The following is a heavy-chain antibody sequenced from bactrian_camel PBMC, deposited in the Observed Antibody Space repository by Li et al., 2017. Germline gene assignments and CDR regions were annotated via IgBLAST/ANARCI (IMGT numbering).Heavy chain of an antibody. D-gene: IGHD4*01. Sequence: QLVESGGGLVQPGGSLRLSCVASGYALSYNFSRSCMGWSRQAPGKEREWVAGIDSGGSTSYSESVQGRFTISRDNAKNTVYLQMNSLKSEDTALYYGATSYYSDYDLAPGIGYWGQGTQVTVS. CDR1: GYALSYNFSRSC. CDR2: IDSGGST. CDR3: ATSYYSDYDLAPGIGY. V-gene: IGHV3S53*01. J-gene: IGHJ6*01.